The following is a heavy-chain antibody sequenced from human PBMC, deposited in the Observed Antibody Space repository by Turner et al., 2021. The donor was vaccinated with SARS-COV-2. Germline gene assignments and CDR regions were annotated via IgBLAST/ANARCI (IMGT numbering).Heavy chain of an antibody. CDR1: GVFITSTQFF. Sequence: QVPLQESGPGLGKHSATLSLSCTVSGVFITSTQFFWGWIRQSPGKGLEWMGTFSYSGSTFYNPSFKGRVTMSADPSKRQFFLRLTSVTAADTAVYYCARLYHHDTSGVDFWGQGTQVTVSS. CDR2: FSYSGST. V-gene: IGHV4-39*01. J-gene: IGHJ4*02. CDR3: ARLYHHDTSGVDF. D-gene: IGHD3-22*01.